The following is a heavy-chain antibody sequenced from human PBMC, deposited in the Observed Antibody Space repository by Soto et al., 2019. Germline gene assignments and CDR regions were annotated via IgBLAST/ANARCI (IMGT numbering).Heavy chain of an antibody. V-gene: IGHV3-15*01. D-gene: IGHD2-15*01. CDR3: TATWELLLYFDN. J-gene: IGHJ4*02. CDR2: IKSKRDGGTT. Sequence: EVRLVESGGGLVKPGGSLRLSCAASGFIFSNAWMTWVRQAPGKGLEWVGRIKSKRDGGTTDYAAPVKGRLTISRDDSKNTLYLQVNSLKIEDTAVYYCTATWELLLYFDNWGQGTLVTVSS. CDR1: GFIFSNAW.